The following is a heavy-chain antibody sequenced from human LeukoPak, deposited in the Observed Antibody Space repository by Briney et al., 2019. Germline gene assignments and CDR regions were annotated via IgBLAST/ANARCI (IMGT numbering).Heavy chain of an antibody. CDR3: ARVGPSYYYYYMDA. CDR1: RHSFSQYA. J-gene: IGHJ6*03. V-gene: IGHV3-30*02. Sequence: GGSLRLSCAASRHSFSQYAMHWVRQAPGKGLEWVAFIRYDGTSKYYVDSVKGRFTISRDNSKNMLYLQMNSLRPEYTAVYYCARVGPSYYYYYMDAWGNGTTVIVSS. CDR2: IRYDGTSK.